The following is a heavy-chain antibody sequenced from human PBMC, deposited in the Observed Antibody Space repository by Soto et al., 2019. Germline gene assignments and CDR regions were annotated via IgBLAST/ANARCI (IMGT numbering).Heavy chain of an antibody. CDR2: IIPIFGTA. CDR1: GGTFSSYA. J-gene: IGHJ5*02. D-gene: IGHD3-10*01. V-gene: IGHV1-69*12. Sequence: QVQLVQSGAEVKKPGSSVKVSCKASGGTFSSYAISWVRQAPGQGLEWMGGIIPIFGTANYAQKFQGRVTITADESTSTAYMELSSLRSEDTAVYYCARESSGPNPYYYGSGSYAWFDPWGQGTLVTVSS. CDR3: ARESSGPNPYYYGSGSYAWFDP.